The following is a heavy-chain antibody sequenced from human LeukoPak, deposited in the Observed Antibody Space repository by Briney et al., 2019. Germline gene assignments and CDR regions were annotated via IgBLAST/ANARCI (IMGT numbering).Heavy chain of an antibody. CDR3: ARHRESIVGAYGFDY. CDR2: NCYSGST. V-gene: IGHV4-39*01. CDR1: GGSISSSSYF. D-gene: IGHD1-26*01. J-gene: IGHJ4*02. Sequence: SETLSLTCTVSGGSISSSSYFWRWIRQPPGKGLEWSGCNCYSGSTYNNPALKTLVTISVDTSKHQFSLKLSSVTAADTAVYYCARHRESIVGAYGFDYWGQGTLVTVSS.